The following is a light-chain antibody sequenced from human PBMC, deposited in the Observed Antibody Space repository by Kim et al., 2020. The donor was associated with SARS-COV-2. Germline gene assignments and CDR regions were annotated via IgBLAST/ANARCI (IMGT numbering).Light chain of an antibody. V-gene: IGLV2-14*04. Sequence: GQSITISCTGTSSDVSGYNYGAWYQQHPGKAPKRMIYDVSKRPSGVSNRFSGSKSGNTASLTISGLQAEDEADYYCSSYTSSSTLVFGGGTKLTVL. CDR1: SSDVSGYNY. CDR2: DVS. CDR3: SSYTSSSTLV. J-gene: IGLJ3*02.